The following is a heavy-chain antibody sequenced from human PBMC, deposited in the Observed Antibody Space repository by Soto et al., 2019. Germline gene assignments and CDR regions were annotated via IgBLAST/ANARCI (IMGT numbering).Heavy chain of an antibody. Sequence: QVQLQESGPGLVKPSQTLSLTCTVSGGSISSGGYYWSWIRQHPGKGLEWIGYIYYSGSTYYNPSLKSRVTISVDTSKNQFSLKLSSVTAADTAVYYCARVERYSSSWPATFIWFDPWGQGTLVTVSS. J-gene: IGHJ5*02. V-gene: IGHV4-31*03. CDR1: GGSISSGGYY. CDR2: IYYSGST. CDR3: ARVERYSSSWPATFIWFDP. D-gene: IGHD6-13*01.